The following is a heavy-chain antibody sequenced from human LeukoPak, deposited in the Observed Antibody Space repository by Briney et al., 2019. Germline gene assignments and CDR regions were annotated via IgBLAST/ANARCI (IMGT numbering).Heavy chain of an antibody. D-gene: IGHD6-19*01. CDR1: GGSISSYY. CDR2: IYTSGST. CDR3: ARDRYSSGWYYYFGY. V-gene: IGHV4-4*07. J-gene: IGHJ4*02. Sequence: TSETLSLTCTVSGGSISSYYWSWIRQPPGKGLEWIGRIYTSGSTNYNPSLKSRVTMSVDTSKNQFSLKLSSVTAADTAVYYCARDRYSSGWYYYFGYWGQGTLVTVSS.